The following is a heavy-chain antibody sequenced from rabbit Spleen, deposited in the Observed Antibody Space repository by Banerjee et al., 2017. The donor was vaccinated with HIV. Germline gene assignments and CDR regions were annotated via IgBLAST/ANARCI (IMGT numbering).Heavy chain of an antibody. J-gene: IGHJ3*01. CDR2: IDPVFGST. Sequence: QQQLEESGGGLVKPGGTLTLTCKVSGIDFSSWYYMCWVRQAPGKGLEWIGYIDPVFGSTYYASWVNGRFTISSHNAQNTLYLQLSSLTAADTATYFCARDLVAVIGWNFSLWGQGTLVTVS. V-gene: IGHV1S43*01. D-gene: IGHD5-1*01. CDR3: ARDLVAVIGWNFSL. CDR1: GIDFSSWYY.